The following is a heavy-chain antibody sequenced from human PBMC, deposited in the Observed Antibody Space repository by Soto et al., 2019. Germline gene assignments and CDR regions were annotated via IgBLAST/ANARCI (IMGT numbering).Heavy chain of an antibody. J-gene: IGHJ2*01. V-gene: IGHV3-30*18. CDR1: GFTFSSYA. CDR2: ISYDGSNK. D-gene: IGHD2-2*01. Sequence: QVQLVESGGGVVQPGRSLRLYCAASGFTFSSYAMHWVRQAPGKGLEWVAVISYDGSNKYYADSVKGRFTISRDNSKNTLYLQMNSLRAEDTAVYYCAKPSYCSSTSCFWFFDLSGRGTLVTVSS. CDR3: AKPSYCSSTSCFWFFDL.